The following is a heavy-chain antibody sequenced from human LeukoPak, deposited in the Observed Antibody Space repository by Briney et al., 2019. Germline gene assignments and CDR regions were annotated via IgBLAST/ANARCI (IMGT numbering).Heavy chain of an antibody. V-gene: IGHV4-61*02. CDR3: AREPRTYYYDSSGYFEDY. J-gene: IGHJ4*02. CDR2: IYTSGST. D-gene: IGHD3-22*01. CDR1: GGSISSGSYY. Sequence: TSQTLSLTCTVSGGSISSGSYYWSWIRQPAGKGLEWIGRIYTSGSTNYNPSLKSRVTISVDTSKNQFSLKLSSVTAADTAVYYCAREPRTYYYDSSGYFEDYWGQGTLVTVPS.